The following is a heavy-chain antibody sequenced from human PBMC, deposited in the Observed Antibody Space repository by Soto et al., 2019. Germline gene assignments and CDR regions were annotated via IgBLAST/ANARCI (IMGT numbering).Heavy chain of an antibody. CDR2: IYHSGST. V-gene: IGHV4-4*02. J-gene: IGHJ6*02. CDR3: ARVLGYCSGGSCYSSTNYYYYGMDV. Sequence: QVQLQESGPGLVKPSGTLSLTCAVSGGSISSSNWWSWVRQPPGKGLEWIGEIYHSGSTNYNPSPKWGYTISVDKPQNLFSRKRSSVAAADPSVYYCARVLGYCSGGSCYSSTNYYYYGMDVWGQGTTVTVSS. D-gene: IGHD2-15*01. CDR1: GGSISSSNW.